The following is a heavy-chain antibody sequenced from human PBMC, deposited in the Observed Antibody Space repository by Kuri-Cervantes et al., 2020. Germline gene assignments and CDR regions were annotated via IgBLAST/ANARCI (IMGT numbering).Heavy chain of an antibody. Sequence: ASVKVSCKASGYTFAGYYMHWVRQAPGQGLEWMGWINPNSGGTNYAQKFQGRVTMTRDTSISTAYMELSRLRSDDTAVYYCARGDYYYYYGMDVWGQGTTVTVSS. J-gene: IGHJ6*02. V-gene: IGHV1-2*02. CDR1: GYTFAGYY. CDR2: INPNSGGT. CDR3: ARGDYYYYYGMDV.